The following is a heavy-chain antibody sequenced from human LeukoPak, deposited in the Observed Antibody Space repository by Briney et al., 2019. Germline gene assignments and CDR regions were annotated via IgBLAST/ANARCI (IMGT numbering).Heavy chain of an antibody. Sequence: ASVTVSCTASGYTFTSYGISWVRQAPGQGLEWLGWISAYNGNTNYAQKLQGRVTMTTDTSTSTAYMELRSPRSDATAVYYCARDQGGSYYTHWGQGTLVTVSS. J-gene: IGHJ4*02. CDR2: ISAYNGNT. CDR1: GYTFTSYG. CDR3: ARDQGGSYYTH. D-gene: IGHD1-26*01. V-gene: IGHV1-18*01.